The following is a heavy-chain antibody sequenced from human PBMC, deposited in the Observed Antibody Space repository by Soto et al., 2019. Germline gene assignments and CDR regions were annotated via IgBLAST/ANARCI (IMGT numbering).Heavy chain of an antibody. Sequence: EVQLLESGGGLVQPGGSLRLSCAASGFTFSSYGMSWVRQAPGKGLEWVSAVSSSGGTTNYAGSVKGRFTISRDNSKNTLYRQMKSRRAEDTAFNYVPKASRVVVVPPAMSWAQETLVTSSS. CDR1: GFTFSSYG. V-gene: IGHV3-23*01. D-gene: IGHD2-2*01. CDR2: VSSSGGTT. CDR3: PKASRVVVVPPAMS. J-gene: IGHJ5*01.